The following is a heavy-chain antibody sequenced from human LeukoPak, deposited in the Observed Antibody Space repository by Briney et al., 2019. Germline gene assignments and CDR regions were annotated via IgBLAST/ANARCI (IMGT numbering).Heavy chain of an antibody. CDR3: ASGTVAGTGGFDY. V-gene: IGHV3-21*01. J-gene: IGHJ4*02. CDR2: ISSSSSYI. CDR1: GFTFSSYG. D-gene: IGHD6-19*01. Sequence: GGSLRLSCAASGFTFSSYGMHWVRQAPGKGLEWVSSISSSSSYIYYADSVKGRFTISRDNAKNSLYLQMNSLRAEDTAVYYCASGTVAGTGGFDYWGQGTLVTVSS.